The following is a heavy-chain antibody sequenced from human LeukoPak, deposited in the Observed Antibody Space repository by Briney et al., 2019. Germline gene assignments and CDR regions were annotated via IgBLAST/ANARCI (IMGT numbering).Heavy chain of an antibody. CDR2: INHSGST. J-gene: IGHJ4*02. V-gene: IGHV4-34*01. Sequence: PSETLSLTCAVYGGFFSGYYWSWIRQPPGKGLEWIGEINHSGSTNYNPSLKSRVTISVDTSKNQFSLKLSPVTAADTAVYYCARGRRITMVRGVMRGLDYWGQGTLVTVSS. D-gene: IGHD3-10*01. CDR3: ARGRRITMVRGVMRGLDY. CDR1: GGFFSGYY.